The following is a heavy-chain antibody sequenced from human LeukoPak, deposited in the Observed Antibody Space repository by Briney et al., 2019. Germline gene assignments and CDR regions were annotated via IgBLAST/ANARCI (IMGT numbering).Heavy chain of an antibody. J-gene: IGHJ4*02. D-gene: IGHD6-19*01. Sequence: GGSLRLSCAASGFTFSSYAMSWVRQAPGKGLEWVSAISGSGGSTYYADSVKGRFTISRDNSKNTLYLQMNSLRAEDTAVYYCAKDSRGDSSGWYAHYWGRGTLVTVSS. CDR2: ISGSGGST. V-gene: IGHV3-23*01. CDR1: GFTFSSYA. CDR3: AKDSRGDSSGWYAHY.